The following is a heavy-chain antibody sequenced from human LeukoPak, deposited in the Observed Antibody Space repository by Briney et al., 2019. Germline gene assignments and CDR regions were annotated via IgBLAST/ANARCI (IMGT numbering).Heavy chain of an antibody. CDR1: GGTFSSYA. D-gene: IGHD3-9*01. J-gene: IGHJ4*02. V-gene: IGHV1-69*13. CDR2: IIPIFGTA. CDR3: ARDNDILTGYYWVY. Sequence: ASVKVSCKASGGTFSSYAISWVRQAPGQGLEWMGGIIPIFGTANYAQKFQGRVTITADESTSTAYMELSSLRSEDTAVYYCARDNDILTGYYWVYWGQGTLVTVSS.